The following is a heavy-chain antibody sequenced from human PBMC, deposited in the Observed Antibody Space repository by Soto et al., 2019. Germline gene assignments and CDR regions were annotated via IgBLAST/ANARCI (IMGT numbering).Heavy chain of an antibody. Sequence: ASVKVSCKASGYTFTSYAMHWVRQAPGQRLEWMGWINAGSGGTKYAQKFQGRVTITRDTSTSTAYMELSRLRSDDTAVYYCARGGQYCSSTSCYVGLPGMDVWGRGTTVTVSS. CDR1: GYTFTSYA. J-gene: IGHJ6*02. CDR2: INAGSGGT. V-gene: IGHV1-3*01. D-gene: IGHD2-2*01. CDR3: ARGGQYCSSTSCYVGLPGMDV.